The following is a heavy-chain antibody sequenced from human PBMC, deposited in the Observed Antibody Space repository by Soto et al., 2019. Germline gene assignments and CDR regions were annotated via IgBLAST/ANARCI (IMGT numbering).Heavy chain of an antibody. CDR3: ARDGVGTTTYFGYFDY. Sequence: QVQLVESGGGVVQPGRSLRLSCAASGFTFSGYGMHWVRQAPGKGLEWVAVTRHDGSNTYYADSVRGGFTISRDNSNKMLYLQMNSLRAEDTAVYYCARDGVGTTTYFGYFDYWGQGTLVTVSS. CDR2: TRHDGSNT. V-gene: IGHV3-33*01. J-gene: IGHJ4*02. D-gene: IGHD1-26*01. CDR1: GFTFSGYG.